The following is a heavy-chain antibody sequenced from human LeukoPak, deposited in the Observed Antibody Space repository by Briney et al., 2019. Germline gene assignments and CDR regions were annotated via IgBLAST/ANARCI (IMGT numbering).Heavy chain of an antibody. CDR2: IYRSGSA. D-gene: IGHD5-18*01. CDR3: ARHRGYSYGNQDY. V-gene: IGHV4-39*01. J-gene: IGHJ4*02. Sequence: KPAETLRLTCTVSGGSISSTGYYWGRIRQPPGKGLEWIGSIYRSGSAYYKPSLTSLVTLSADTSKNLFYLKLSSVTASATAFYYCARHRGYSYGNQDYWGQGALV. CDR1: GGSISSTGYY.